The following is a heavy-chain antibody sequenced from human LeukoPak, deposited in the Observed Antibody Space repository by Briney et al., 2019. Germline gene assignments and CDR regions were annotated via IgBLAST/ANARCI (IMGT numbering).Heavy chain of an antibody. D-gene: IGHD6-6*01. J-gene: IGHJ3*02. CDR1: GGSISSYY. CDR3: ASLRGEYSSSSGYDAFDI. CDR2: IYTSGST. V-gene: IGHV4-4*07. Sequence: SETLSLTCTVSGGSISSYYWSWIRQPAGKGLEWIGRIYTSGSTNYNPSLKSRVTMSVDTSKNQFSLKLSSVTAADTAVYYCASLRGEYSSSSGYDAFDIWGQGTMVTVSS.